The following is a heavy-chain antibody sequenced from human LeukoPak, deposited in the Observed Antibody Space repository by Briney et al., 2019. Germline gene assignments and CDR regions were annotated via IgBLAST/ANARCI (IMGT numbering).Heavy chain of an antibody. Sequence: SETLSLTCAVSGYSISSGYYWGWIRQPPGKGLEWIGSIYHSGSTSYKPSLKSRVTISVDTSKNQFSLKLSSVTAADTAVYYCARISSGIHFDYWGQGTLVTVSS. CDR2: IYHSGST. D-gene: IGHD3-22*01. CDR3: ARISSGIHFDY. J-gene: IGHJ4*02. CDR1: GYSISSGYY. V-gene: IGHV4-38-2*01.